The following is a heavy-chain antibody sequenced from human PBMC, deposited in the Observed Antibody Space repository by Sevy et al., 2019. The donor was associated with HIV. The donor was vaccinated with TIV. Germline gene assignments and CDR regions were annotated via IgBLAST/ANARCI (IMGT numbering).Heavy chain of an antibody. D-gene: IGHD6-6*01. J-gene: IGHJ4*02. Sequence: GESLKISCKGSGYSFTSYWISWVRQMPGKGLEWMGRIDPSDSYTNYSPSFQGHVTISADKSISTAYLQWSSLKASDTAMYYCTRHREYSSSSGLYYWAQGTLVTVSS. V-gene: IGHV5-10-1*01. CDR3: TRHREYSSSSGLYY. CDR1: GYSFTSYW. CDR2: IDPSDSYT.